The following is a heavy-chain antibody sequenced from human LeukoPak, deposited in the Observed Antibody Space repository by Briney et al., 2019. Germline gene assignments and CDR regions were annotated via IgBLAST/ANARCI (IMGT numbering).Heavy chain of an antibody. Sequence: GGSLKLSCAASGFTFSTYWMNWYRQAPGKGLEWVGNINQDASEINYVDSVRGRFTISRDNAKHSLHLQMNSLRAEDTAVYYCATDRDNSDWQKRFDSWGQGTLVTVSS. D-gene: IGHD2-21*02. CDR2: INQDASEI. J-gene: IGHJ4*02. CDR1: GFTFSTYW. CDR3: ATDRDNSDWQKRFDS. V-gene: IGHV3-7*01.